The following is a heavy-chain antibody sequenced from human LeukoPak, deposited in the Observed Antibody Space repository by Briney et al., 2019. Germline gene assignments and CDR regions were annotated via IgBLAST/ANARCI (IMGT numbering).Heavy chain of an antibody. Sequence: SVKVSCKASGGTFSSYAISWVRQAPGQGLEWMGGIIPIFGTANYGQKFQGRGTITADESTSTAYMELSSLRSEDTAVYYCATLVVPAAMWGETITYNWFDPWGQGTLVTVSS. D-gene: IGHD2-2*01. CDR2: IIPIFGTA. V-gene: IGHV1-69*13. CDR1: GGTFSSYA. J-gene: IGHJ5*02. CDR3: ATLVVPAAMWGETITYNWFDP.